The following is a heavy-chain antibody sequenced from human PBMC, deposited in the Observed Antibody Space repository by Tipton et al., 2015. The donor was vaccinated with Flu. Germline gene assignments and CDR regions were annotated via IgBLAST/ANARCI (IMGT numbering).Heavy chain of an antibody. V-gene: IGHV4-31*03. Sequence: TLSLTCSVSGGSISSGDYCWSWIRQHPGKGLEWIGNIYYSGSIDYNPSLKSRVTISVDTSKNQFSLKLSSVTAADTAVYYCAREGRREQLALDYWGQGTLVTVSS. CDR2: IYYSGSI. CDR3: AREGRREQLALDY. J-gene: IGHJ4*02. CDR1: GGSISSGDYC. D-gene: IGHD6-6*01.